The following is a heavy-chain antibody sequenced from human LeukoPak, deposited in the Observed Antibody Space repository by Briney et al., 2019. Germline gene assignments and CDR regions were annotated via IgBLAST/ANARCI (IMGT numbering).Heavy chain of an antibody. V-gene: IGHV4-39*07. CDR3: ARIWSSSSWYRTFDY. CDR1: GGSISSSSYY. Sequence: PSETLSLTCTVSGGSISSSSYYWGWIRQPPGKGLEWIGSIYYSGSTYYNPSLKSRVTISVDTSKNQFSLKLSSVTAADTAVYYCARIWSSSSWYRTFDYWGQGTLVTVSS. CDR2: IYYSGST. J-gene: IGHJ4*02. D-gene: IGHD6-13*01.